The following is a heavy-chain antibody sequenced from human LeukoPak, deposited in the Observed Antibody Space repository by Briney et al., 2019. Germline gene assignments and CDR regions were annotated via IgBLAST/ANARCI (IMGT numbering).Heavy chain of an antibody. D-gene: IGHD3-10*01. CDR2: INHSGST. J-gene: IGHJ6*02. V-gene: IGHV4-34*01. CDR1: GGSFSGYY. Sequence: SETLSLTCAVYGGSFSGYYWSWIRQPPGKGLEWIGEINHSGSTNYNPSLKSRVTISVDTSKNQFSLKLSSVTAADTAVYYCARCGNAMVRGPYYYYGMDVWGQGTTVTVSS. CDR3: ARCGNAMVRGPYYYYGMDV.